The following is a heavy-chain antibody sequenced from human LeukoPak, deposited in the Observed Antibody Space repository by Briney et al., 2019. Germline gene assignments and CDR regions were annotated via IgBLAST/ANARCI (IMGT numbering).Heavy chain of an antibody. CDR1: GFTFDDYA. Sequence: GGSLRLSCAASGFTFDDYAMHWVRQAPGKGLEWVSLISGDGGSTYYADSVKGRFTISRDNAKNTLYLQMNSLRAEDTAVYYCARSEYSFDYWGQGILVTVSS. CDR2: ISGDGGST. V-gene: IGHV3-43*02. D-gene: IGHD6-6*01. CDR3: ARSEYSFDY. J-gene: IGHJ4*02.